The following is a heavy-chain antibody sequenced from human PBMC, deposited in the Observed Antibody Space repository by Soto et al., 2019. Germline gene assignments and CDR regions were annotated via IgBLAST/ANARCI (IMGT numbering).Heavy chain of an antibody. CDR1: GYIFNKYG. D-gene: IGHD6-13*01. CDR2: ISAFNGYT. Sequence: ASVNVSCKASGYIFNKYGFNWVRQAPGQGLEWMGRISAFNGYTNLAQKFQGRLTLTTDASTNTAYMELSSLRSGDTATYFCARGRAVVVPAGTLDAFDVWGQGTMVTVSS. J-gene: IGHJ3*01. V-gene: IGHV1-18*01. CDR3: ARGRAVVVPAGTLDAFDV.